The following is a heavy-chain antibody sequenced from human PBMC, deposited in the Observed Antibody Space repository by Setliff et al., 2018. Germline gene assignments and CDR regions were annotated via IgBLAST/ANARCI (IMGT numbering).Heavy chain of an antibody. CDR3: AKTAKPFYYYMDV. V-gene: IGHV3-30*02. J-gene: IGHJ6*03. CDR2: IHYDGSYE. CDR1: GFTFSSYD. D-gene: IGHD2-21*02. Sequence: LRLSCAASGFTFSSYDMHWVRQAPGKGLEWVTIIHYDGSYEYYADSVKGRFTISRDNSKNTLYLQMNSLRAEDTAVYYCAKTAKPFYYYMDVWGKGTTVTVSS.